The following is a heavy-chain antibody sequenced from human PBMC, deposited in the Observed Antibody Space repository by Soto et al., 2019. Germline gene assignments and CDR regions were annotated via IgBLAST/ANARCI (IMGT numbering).Heavy chain of an antibody. CDR1: GYTXSGYY. J-gene: IGHJ3*02. Sequence: SXKVSFKASGYTXSGYYMDLVRQAPGQGLEWMGWINPNSGGTNYAKKFQGRVTITRDTSISTAYMELSRLGSDYTAVYYCAKWHKYATYAFDIWGQGTMGTVSS. CDR3: AKWHKYATYAFDI. CDR2: INPNSGGT. V-gene: IGHV1-2*02. D-gene: IGHD2-2*01.